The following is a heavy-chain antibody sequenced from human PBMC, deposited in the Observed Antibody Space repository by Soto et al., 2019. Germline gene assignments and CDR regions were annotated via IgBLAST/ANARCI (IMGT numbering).Heavy chain of an antibody. CDR3: TQESIAAPPSIDY. CDR2: IKSKADGGTK. CDR1: GFTFSNAW. V-gene: IGHV3-15*07. D-gene: IGHD6-6*01. Sequence: EVQLVESGGGLVKPGGSLRLSCAASGFTFSNAWMNWVRQAPGKGLEWVGRIKSKADGGTKDYAAPVKGRFTISRDNSKNTLYLQMNSLKTEDTAVYYCTQESIAAPPSIDYWGQGTLVTVSS. J-gene: IGHJ4*02.